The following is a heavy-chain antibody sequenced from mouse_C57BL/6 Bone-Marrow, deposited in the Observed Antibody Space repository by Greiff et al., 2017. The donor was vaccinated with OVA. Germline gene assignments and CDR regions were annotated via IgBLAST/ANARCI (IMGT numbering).Heavy chain of an antibody. CDR3: ARGGYDGDYYAVDY. J-gene: IGHJ4*01. D-gene: IGHD2-2*01. Sequence: QVQLQQPGAELVMPGASVKLSCKASGYTFTSYWMHWVKQRPGQGLEWIGEIDPSDSYTNYNQKFKGKSTLTVDKSSSTAYMQLSSLTSEDSAVYYCARGGYDGDYYAVDYWGQGTSVTVSS. CDR1: GYTFTSYW. CDR2: IDPSDSYT. V-gene: IGHV1-69*01.